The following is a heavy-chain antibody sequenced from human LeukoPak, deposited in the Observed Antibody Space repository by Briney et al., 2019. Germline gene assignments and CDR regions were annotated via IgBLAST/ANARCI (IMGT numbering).Heavy chain of an antibody. Sequence: PGASLRLSCAASGFTFSSYAMSWVRQAPGKGLEWVSGISGSGGSTFYADSVKGRFTISRDNSKNTLYLQMNSLRAEDTAVYYCARDSSPITGTLWFDPWGQGTLVTVSS. CDR2: ISGSGGST. D-gene: IGHD1/OR15-1a*01. CDR3: ARDSSPITGTLWFDP. V-gene: IGHV3-23*01. J-gene: IGHJ5*02. CDR1: GFTFSSYA.